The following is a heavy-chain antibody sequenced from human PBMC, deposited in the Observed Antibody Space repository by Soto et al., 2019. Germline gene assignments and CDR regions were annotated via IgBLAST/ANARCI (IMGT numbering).Heavy chain of an antibody. D-gene: IGHD1-26*01. J-gene: IGHJ4*02. V-gene: IGHV4-59*01. CDR3: ARAMYSGSYALRY. CDR2: IYYSGST. Sequence: SETLSLTCTVSGGSISSYYWSWIRQPPGKGLEWIGYIYYSGSTNYNPSLKSRVTISVDTSKNQFSLKLSSVTAADTAVYYCARAMYSGSYALRYWGQGTLVTVSS. CDR1: GGSISSYY.